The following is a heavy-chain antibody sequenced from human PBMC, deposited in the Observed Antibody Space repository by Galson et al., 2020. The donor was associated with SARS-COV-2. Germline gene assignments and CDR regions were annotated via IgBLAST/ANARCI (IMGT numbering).Heavy chain of an antibody. D-gene: IGHD5-12*01. CDR3: AGWMTEYYYYYYGLEV. Sequence: SSYCMHWVRQAPVKGLEWVAVIWYDGSNKYYADSVKGRFTISRDNSKNTLYLQMNSLRAEDTAVYYCAGWMTEYYYYYYGLEVWGQGTTVTVSS. V-gene: IGHV3-33*01. CDR1: SSYC. J-gene: IGHJ6*02. CDR2: IWYDGSNK.